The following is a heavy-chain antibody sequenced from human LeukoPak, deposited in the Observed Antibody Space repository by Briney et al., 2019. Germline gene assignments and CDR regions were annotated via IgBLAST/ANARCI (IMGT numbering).Heavy chain of an antibody. CDR2: IYYSGST. V-gene: IGHV4-59*01. D-gene: IGHD6-13*01. Sequence: SETLSVTCTVSGGSISGYYWSWIRQPPGKGVECIGYIYYSGSTNYNPSLKSRVTISVDTSKNQFSLKLSSVTAADTAVYYCARSPSSSWGYYFDYWGQGTLVTVSS. CDR3: ARSPSSSWGYYFDY. CDR1: GGSISGYY. J-gene: IGHJ4*02.